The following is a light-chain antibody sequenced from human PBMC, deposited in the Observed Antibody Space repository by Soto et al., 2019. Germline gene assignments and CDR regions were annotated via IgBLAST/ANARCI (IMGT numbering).Light chain of an antibody. CDR2: AAS. Sequence: EIVMTQAPATLSVSPGERATLSCRASQSVSGNLAWYQQKPGQAPRLLIYAASTRATGIPARFSGSGSGTEFTLTISSLQSEDFAVYYCQQYNNWPPITFGPGTKVDIK. CDR1: QSVSGN. V-gene: IGKV3-15*01. CDR3: QQYNNWPPIT. J-gene: IGKJ3*01.